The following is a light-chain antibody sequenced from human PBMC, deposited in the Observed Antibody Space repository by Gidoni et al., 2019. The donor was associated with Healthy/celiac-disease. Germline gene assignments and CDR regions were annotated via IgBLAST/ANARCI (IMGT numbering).Light chain of an antibody. CDR2: DAS. CDR1: QSVSSY. CDR3: QRRSNWPLT. Sequence: EIVLTQSPATLSLSPGERATLACRASQSVSSYLAWYQQKPGQAPRLLIYDASNRATGIPARFSGSGSGTDFTLTVSGLEPEDFVVYYCQRRSNWPLTFGGGTKVEIK. V-gene: IGKV3-11*01. J-gene: IGKJ4*01.